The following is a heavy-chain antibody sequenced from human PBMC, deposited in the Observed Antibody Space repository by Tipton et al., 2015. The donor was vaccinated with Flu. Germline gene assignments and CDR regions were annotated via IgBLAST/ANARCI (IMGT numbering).Heavy chain of an antibody. D-gene: IGHD3-10*01. Sequence: TLSLTCTVSGAFISGYFWSWSRQPAGKGLEWIGRHSSSGTTNYSPSLKSRVTMSVDTSKNHFALNLTSVTAADTAVYYCAREEGVGSGRSLDYWGQGALVPVSS. CDR1: GAFISGYF. CDR2: HSSSGTT. J-gene: IGHJ4*02. CDR3: AREEGVGSGRSLDY. V-gene: IGHV4-4*07.